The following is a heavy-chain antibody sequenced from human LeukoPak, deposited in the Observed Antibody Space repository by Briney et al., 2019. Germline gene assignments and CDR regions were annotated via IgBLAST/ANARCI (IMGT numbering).Heavy chain of an antibody. V-gene: IGHV1-18*01. CDR2: ISAYNGNT. CDR3: ARGHGDYVWEVVY. J-gene: IGHJ4*02. CDR1: GYTFTSYG. D-gene: IGHD4-17*01. Sequence: ASVKVSCKASGYTFTSYGISWVRQAPGQGLEWMGWISAYNGNTNYAQKLQGRVTMTRNTSISTAYMELSSLRSEDTAVYYCARGHGDYVWEVVYWGQGTLVTVSS.